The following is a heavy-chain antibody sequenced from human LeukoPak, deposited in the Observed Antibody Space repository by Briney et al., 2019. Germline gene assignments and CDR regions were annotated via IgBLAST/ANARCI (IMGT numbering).Heavy chain of an antibody. CDR1: GYTFTSYG. CDR3: ARGTGGDIVVVPAAIPNWFDP. J-gene: IGHJ5*02. Sequence: GASEKVSCKASGYTFTSYGISWVRQAPRQRLEWIGLISAYNGSTNYAQKLQGRVTMTTDTSTSTAYMELRSLRSDDTAVHYCARGTGGDIVVVPAAIPNWFDPWGQGTLVTVSS. D-gene: IGHD2-2*01. CDR2: ISAYNGST. V-gene: IGHV1-18*01.